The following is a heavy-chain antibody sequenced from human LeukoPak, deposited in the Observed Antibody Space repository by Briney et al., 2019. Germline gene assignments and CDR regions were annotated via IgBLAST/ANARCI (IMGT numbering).Heavy chain of an antibody. V-gene: IGHV1-2*02. CDR1: GYTFTGYC. Sequence: ASVKVSCKASGYTFTGYCIHWVRQPPGQGLEWMGWINPTSGGTNYAQKFQGRVTMTRDTSISTAYMELSRLRSDDTAVYYCARGRGGGSLDYWGQGTLVTVSS. J-gene: IGHJ4*02. CDR3: ARGRGGGSLDY. CDR2: INPTSGGT. D-gene: IGHD2-15*01.